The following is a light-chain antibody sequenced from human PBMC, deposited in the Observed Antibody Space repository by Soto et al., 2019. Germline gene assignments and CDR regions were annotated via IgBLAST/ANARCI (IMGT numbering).Light chain of an antibody. CDR2: GAS. CDR3: QQCFSTPLLT. J-gene: IGKJ4*01. CDR1: QSISTF. Sequence: DIQMTQSPSSLSASVGDRVTITCRASQSISTFLNWYQQKPGKAPKLLIYGASNLESGVTSTFSASGSGTDFTLTMSRPQPEEFATYCGQQCFSTPLLTFGGGTKVEIK. V-gene: IGKV1-39*01.